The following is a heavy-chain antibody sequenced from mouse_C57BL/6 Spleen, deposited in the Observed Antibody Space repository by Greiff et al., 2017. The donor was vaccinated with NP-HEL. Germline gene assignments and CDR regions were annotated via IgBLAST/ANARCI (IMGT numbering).Heavy chain of an antibody. Sequence: VQLQESGAELARPGASVKLSCKASGYTFTSYGISWVKQRTGQGLEWIGEIYPRSGNTYYNEKFKGKATLTADKSSSTAYMELRSLTSEDSAVYFCASPYGYERAWFAYWGQGTLVTVSA. CDR2: IYPRSGNT. D-gene: IGHD2-2*01. V-gene: IGHV1-81*01. CDR1: GYTFTSYG. J-gene: IGHJ3*01. CDR3: ASPYGYERAWFAY.